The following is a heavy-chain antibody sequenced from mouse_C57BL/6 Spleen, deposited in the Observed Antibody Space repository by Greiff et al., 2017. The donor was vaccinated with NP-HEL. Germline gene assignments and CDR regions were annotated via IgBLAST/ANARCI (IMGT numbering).Heavy chain of an antibody. CDR1: GYTFTSYW. J-gene: IGHJ2*01. CDR3: AREGIGGYGYDFDY. Sequence: QVQLQQPGAELVKPGASVKLSCKASGYTFTSYWMHWVKQRPGQGLEWIGMIHPNSGSTNYNEKFKSKATLTVDKSSSTAYMQLSSLTSEDSAVYYCAREGIGGYGYDFDYWGQGTTLTVSS. V-gene: IGHV1-64*01. CDR2: IHPNSGST. D-gene: IGHD2-2*01.